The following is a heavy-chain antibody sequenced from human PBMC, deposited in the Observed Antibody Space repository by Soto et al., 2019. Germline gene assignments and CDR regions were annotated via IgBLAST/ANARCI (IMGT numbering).Heavy chain of an antibody. J-gene: IGHJ6*02. D-gene: IGHD6-19*01. CDR2: ISSSSSTI. V-gene: IGHV3-48*02. CDR3: ARDLSGWYSYGMDV. CDR1: GFTFSSYS. Sequence: PGGSLRLSCAASGFTFSSYSMNWVRQAPGKGLEWVSYISSSSSTIYYADSVKGRFTISRDNAKNSLYLQMNSLRDEDTAVYYCARDLSGWYSYGMDVWGQGTTVTVSS.